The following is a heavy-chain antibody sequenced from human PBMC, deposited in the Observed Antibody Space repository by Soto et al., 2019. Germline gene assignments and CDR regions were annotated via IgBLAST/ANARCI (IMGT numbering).Heavy chain of an antibody. CDR3: ARQALGSGWYTPWYFDL. V-gene: IGHV4-39*01. Sequence: QLQLQESGPGLVKPSETLSLTCTVSGGSISSSSYYWGWIRQPPGKGLEWIGSIDYSGSTYYNPSLKSRVTISVDTSKNQFSLKLSSVTAADTAVYYCARQALGSGWYTPWYFDLWGRGTLVTVSS. CDR1: GGSISSSSYY. D-gene: IGHD6-19*01. CDR2: IDYSGST. J-gene: IGHJ2*01.